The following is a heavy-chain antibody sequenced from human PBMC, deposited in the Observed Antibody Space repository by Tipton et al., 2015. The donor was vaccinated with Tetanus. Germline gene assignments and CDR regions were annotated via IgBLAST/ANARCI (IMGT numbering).Heavy chain of an antibody. CDR1: GFTFSSYA. CDR2: ISGSGGGT. D-gene: IGHD3-22*01. CDR3: AKDRYDSSGYYYLWDY. J-gene: IGHJ4*02. V-gene: IGHV3-23*01. Sequence: SLRLSCAASGFTFSSYAMSWVRQAPGKGLEWVSAISGSGGGTYYADSVKGRFIISRDNSKNTLYLQMNGLRAEDTAVYYCAKDRYDSSGYYYLWDYWGQGTLVTVSS.